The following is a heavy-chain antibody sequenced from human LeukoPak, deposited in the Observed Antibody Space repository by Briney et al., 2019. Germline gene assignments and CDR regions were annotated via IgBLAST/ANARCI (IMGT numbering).Heavy chain of an antibody. CDR3: ARGRKGLGYCSSTSCHRKRNYYYYYMDV. CDR2: ISRSSSTI. CDR1: GFTFSSYN. J-gene: IGHJ6*03. Sequence: PGGSLRLSCVASGFTFSSYNMNWVRQAPGKGLEWVSYISRSSSTIYNADSVKGRFTISRDNAKNSLYLQMNSLRSEDTAVYYCARGRKGLGYCSSTSCHRKRNYYYYYMDVWGKGTTVTISS. D-gene: IGHD2-2*01. V-gene: IGHV3-48*01.